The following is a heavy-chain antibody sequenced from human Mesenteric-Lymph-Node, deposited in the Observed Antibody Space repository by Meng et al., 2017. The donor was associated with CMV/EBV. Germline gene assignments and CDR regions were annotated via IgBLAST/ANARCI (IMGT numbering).Heavy chain of an antibody. Sequence: GESLKISCAASGFTFSSYAMHWVRQAPGKGLEWVAVISYDGSNKYYADSVKGRFTISRDNSKNSLYLQMNSLRVEDTAVYYCARDLDYGGNRAMGAFDIWGQGTMVTVSS. J-gene: IGHJ3*02. CDR1: GFTFSSYA. V-gene: IGHV3-30*04. CDR2: ISYDGSNK. D-gene: IGHD4-23*01. CDR3: ARDLDYGGNRAMGAFDI.